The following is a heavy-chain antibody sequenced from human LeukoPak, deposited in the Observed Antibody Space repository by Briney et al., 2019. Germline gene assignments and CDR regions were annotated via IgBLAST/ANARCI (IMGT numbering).Heavy chain of an antibody. J-gene: IGHJ6*02. CDR1: GFPFSSYW. Sequence: PGGSLRLSCAASGFPFSSYWMSWVRQAPGKGLEWVANINQDGSETHDVDSVKGRFTISRDNAKNSLHLQMNSLRAEDTAVYNCARYCGGDCCGMDVWGQGTTVIVSS. CDR2: INQDGSET. V-gene: IGHV3-7*01. D-gene: IGHD2-21*01. CDR3: ARYCGGDCCGMDV.